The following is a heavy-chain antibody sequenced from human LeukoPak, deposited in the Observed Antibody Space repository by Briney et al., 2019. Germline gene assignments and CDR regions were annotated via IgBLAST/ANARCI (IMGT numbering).Heavy chain of an antibody. V-gene: IGHV3-21*01. CDR2: ISSSSSYI. CDR3: ARGLSGYASSLGY. D-gene: IGHD6-6*01. CDR1: GFTFSSYS. J-gene: IGHJ4*02. Sequence: GGSLRLSCAASGFTFSSYSMNWVRQAPGKGLEWVSSISSSSSYIYYADSVKGRFTISRDNAKNSLYLQMNSLRAEDTAVYYCARGLSGYASSLGYWGQGTLVTVSA.